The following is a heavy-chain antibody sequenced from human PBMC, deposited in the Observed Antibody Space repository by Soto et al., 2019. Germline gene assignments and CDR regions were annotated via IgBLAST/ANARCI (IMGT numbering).Heavy chain of an antibody. CDR1: GYSFTSYW. J-gene: IGHJ6*03. CDR2: IYPGDSDT. Sequence: PGESLKISCKGSGYSFTSYWIGWVRQMPGKGLEWMGIIYPGDSDTRYSPAFQGQVTISADKSISTAYLQWSSLKASDTAMYYCGRHCSGGSCYSEYYYSMDVWGKGTTVTVSS. CDR3: GRHCSGGSCYSEYYYSMDV. D-gene: IGHD2-15*01. V-gene: IGHV5-51*01.